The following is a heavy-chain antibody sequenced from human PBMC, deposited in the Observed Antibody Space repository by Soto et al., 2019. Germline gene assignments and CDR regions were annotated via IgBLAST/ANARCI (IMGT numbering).Heavy chain of an antibody. CDR1: GFTFSSYS. Sequence: GGSLRLSCAASGFTFSSYSMNWVRQAPGKGLEWVSSISSSSSYIYYADSVKGRFTISRDNAKNSLYLQMNSLRAEDTAVYYCAREERWVRAFDIWGQGTMVTVSS. V-gene: IGHV3-21*01. CDR3: AREERWVRAFDI. D-gene: IGHD1-1*01. CDR2: ISSSSSYI. J-gene: IGHJ3*02.